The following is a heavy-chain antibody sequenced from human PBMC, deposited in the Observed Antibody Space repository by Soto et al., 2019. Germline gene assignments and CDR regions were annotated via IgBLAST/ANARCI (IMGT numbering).Heavy chain of an antibody. CDR3: VRDFGWYFRSGYMDV. CDR2: INEDSSYI. Sequence: EVHLVESGGGLVKPGGYLRLSCAASGFDFSSYSMNWVRQAPGKGLEWVSSINEDSSYIYYANSLRGRFTISRDNAKESLYLQMNSLRAEDTAVYYCVRDFGWYFRSGYMDVWGDGATVTVSS. CDR1: GFDFSSYS. J-gene: IGHJ6*03. V-gene: IGHV3-21*01. D-gene: IGHD3-3*01.